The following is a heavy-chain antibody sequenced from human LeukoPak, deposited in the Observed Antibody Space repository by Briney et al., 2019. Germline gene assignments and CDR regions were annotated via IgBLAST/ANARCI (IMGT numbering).Heavy chain of an antibody. Sequence: GGSLRLSCAASGFTFSSYAMSWVRQAPGKGLEWVSAISGSGGSTYYADSVKGRFTISRDNAKNSLYLQMNSLRAEDTAVYYCAKVMPPGRIRFYSYYMDVWGKGTTVTVS. J-gene: IGHJ6*03. CDR1: GFTFSSYA. CDR2: ISGSGGST. D-gene: IGHD2-15*01. V-gene: IGHV3-23*01. CDR3: AKVMPPGRIRFYSYYMDV.